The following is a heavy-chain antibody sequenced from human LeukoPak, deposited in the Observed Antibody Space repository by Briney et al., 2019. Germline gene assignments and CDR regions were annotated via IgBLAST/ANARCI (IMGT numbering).Heavy chain of an antibody. D-gene: IGHD3-16*01. CDR2: IYHSGTT. CDR1: GFSISSGYY. J-gene: IGHJ4*01. CDR3: ARVAFNRLGTNDY. V-gene: IGHV4-38-2*02. Sequence: SETLSLTCSVSGFSISSGYYWGWIRPPPGKGLEWIASIYHSGTTYYNPSLRGRVTISMDKSKNHLSLEVTSVTVADTAIYYCARVAFNRLGTNDYWGHGILVTVSS.